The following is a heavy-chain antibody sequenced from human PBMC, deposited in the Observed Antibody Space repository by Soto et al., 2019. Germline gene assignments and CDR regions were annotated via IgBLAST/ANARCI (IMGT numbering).Heavy chain of an antibody. J-gene: IGHJ6*02. V-gene: IGHV3-9*01. D-gene: IGHD3-22*01. CDR3: AASRAYASSDYSGFHYGMDV. CDR2: LSWHGVTI. CDR1: GFTFDDYA. Sequence: DVQLVESGGGLVQPGRSLRLSCAASGFTFDDYAMHWVRQVPGKGLQWVSGLSWHGVTIGYAASVKGRFTISRDNAKESLYLQMNGLRPDDTALYFCAASRAYASSDYSGFHYGMDVWGLGTTVTVS.